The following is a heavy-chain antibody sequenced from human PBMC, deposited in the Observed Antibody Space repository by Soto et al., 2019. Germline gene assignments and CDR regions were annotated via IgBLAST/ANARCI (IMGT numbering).Heavy chain of an antibody. CDR1: GFTFSSYG. CDR2: ISYDGSNK. V-gene: IGHV3-30*18. D-gene: IGHD5-18*01. Sequence: QVQLVESGGGVVQPGRSLRLSCAASGFTFSSYGMHWVRQAPGKGLEWVAVISYDGSNKYYADSVKGRFTISRDNSKNTLYLQMNSLRAEDTAVYYCAKVVDTAMGDGGWFDPWGQGTLVTVSS. J-gene: IGHJ5*02. CDR3: AKVVDTAMGDGGWFDP.